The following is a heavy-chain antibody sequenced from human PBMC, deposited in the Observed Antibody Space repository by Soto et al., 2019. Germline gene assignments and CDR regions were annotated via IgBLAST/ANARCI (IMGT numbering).Heavy chain of an antibody. Sequence: QVQLVESGGGVVQPGRSLRLSCAASGFTFSSYGMHWVRQAPGKGLEWVAVISYDGSNKYYADSVKGRFTISRDNSKNTLYLQMNSLRAEDTAVYYCAKDIYGDNSDYWGQGTLVTVSS. CDR1: GFTFSSYG. J-gene: IGHJ4*02. V-gene: IGHV3-30*18. CDR2: ISYDGSNK. CDR3: AKDIYGDNSDY. D-gene: IGHD4-17*01.